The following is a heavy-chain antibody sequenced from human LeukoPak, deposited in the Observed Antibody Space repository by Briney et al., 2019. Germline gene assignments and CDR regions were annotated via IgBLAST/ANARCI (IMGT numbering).Heavy chain of an antibody. V-gene: IGHV1-46*01. CDR3: VTLTGD. J-gene: IGHJ4*02. Sequence: ASVKVSCKASGYTFTSLYMHWVRQAPGQGLEWMGIINPSGGRASYAQKFQGRVTMTEDTSSDTAYMELSSLRSEDTAVYYCVTLTGDWGQGTLVIVSS. CDR1: GYTFTSLY. CDR2: INPSGGRA. D-gene: IGHD1-14*01.